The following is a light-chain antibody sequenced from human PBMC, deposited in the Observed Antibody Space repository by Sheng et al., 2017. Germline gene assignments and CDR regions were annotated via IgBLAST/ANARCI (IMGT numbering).Light chain of an antibody. V-gene: IGKV1-5*03. Sequence: DIQMTQSPSTLSASVGDRVTITCRASQSVSSWLAWYQQKPGKAPNLLIYKVSSLASGVSSRFSGSGSGTEFTLTISSLQPDDFATYYCQQYNSSPYTFGQGTKLEIK. J-gene: IGKJ2*01. CDR3: QQYNSSPYT. CDR1: QSVSSW. CDR2: KVS.